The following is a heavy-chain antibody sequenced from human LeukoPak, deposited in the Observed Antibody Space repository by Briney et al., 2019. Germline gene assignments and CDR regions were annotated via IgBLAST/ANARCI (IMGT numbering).Heavy chain of an antibody. V-gene: IGHV1-2*02. CDR3: AKGYGDYSDWFDS. Sequence: ASVKVSCKASGYTFSGRYVHWVRQAPGQGLEWMGWINPNSGATKYAQKFQGRLTMTGDTSITTAYMELSGLTSDDTAVYYCAKGYGDYSDWFDSWGQGTPVTVSS. D-gene: IGHD5-18*01. J-gene: IGHJ5*01. CDR1: GYTFSGRY. CDR2: INPNSGAT.